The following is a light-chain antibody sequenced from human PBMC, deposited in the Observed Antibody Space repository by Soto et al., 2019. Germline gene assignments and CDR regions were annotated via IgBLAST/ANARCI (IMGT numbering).Light chain of an antibody. Sequence: QSALTQPPSVSGAPGQRVTISCTGSSSNIGAGYDVRWYQQLPGTAPKLLIYGNSNRPSGVPDRFSGSKSGTSASLAITGLQAEDEADYYCQSYDSSLSGSRVFGGGTKLTVL. CDR2: GNS. V-gene: IGLV1-40*01. CDR1: SSNIGAGYD. J-gene: IGLJ2*01. CDR3: QSYDSSLSGSRV.